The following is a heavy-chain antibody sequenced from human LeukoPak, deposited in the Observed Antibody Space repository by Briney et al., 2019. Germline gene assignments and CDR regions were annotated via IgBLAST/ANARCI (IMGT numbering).Heavy chain of an antibody. V-gene: IGHV4-34*01. CDR1: GGSFSGYS. Sequence: SETLSLTCAVYGGSFSGYSWSWIRQPPGKGLEWIGEINHSGSTNYNPSLKSRVTISVDTSKNQFSLKLSSVTAADTAVYYCASEEVVPAALGVATTPWGQGTLVTVSS. CDR3: ASEEVVPAALGVATTP. D-gene: IGHD2-2*01. J-gene: IGHJ5*02. CDR2: INHSGST.